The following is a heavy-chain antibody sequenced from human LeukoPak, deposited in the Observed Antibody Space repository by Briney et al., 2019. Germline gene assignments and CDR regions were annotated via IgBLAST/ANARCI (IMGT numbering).Heavy chain of an antibody. Sequence: ASVKVSCKASGGTFSNYAISWVRQAPGQGLEWMGGIIPIFGTANYAQKFQGRVTITADESTSTAYMELSSLRSEDTAVYYCARSFGSYGPIDYWGQGTLVTVSS. CDR1: GGTFSNYA. D-gene: IGHD5-18*01. V-gene: IGHV1-69*01. CDR2: IIPIFGTA. J-gene: IGHJ4*02. CDR3: ARSFGSYGPIDY.